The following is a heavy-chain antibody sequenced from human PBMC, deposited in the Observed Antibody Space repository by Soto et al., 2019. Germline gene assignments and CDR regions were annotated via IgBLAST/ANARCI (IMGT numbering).Heavy chain of an antibody. Sequence: EEQLVESGGGLVEPGGSLRLSCAASGITFSNYYMNVIRQAPGKGLEWVSSISSSGSHKFYSDSEQGRFTISRDNARNSLFLQMNSLRAEDTVLYYCGGTYESLDYWGQGTRVTVSS. CDR3: GGTYESLDY. J-gene: IGHJ4*02. V-gene: IGHV3-21*01. CDR2: ISSSGSHK. CDR1: GITFSNYY. D-gene: IGHD3-22*01.